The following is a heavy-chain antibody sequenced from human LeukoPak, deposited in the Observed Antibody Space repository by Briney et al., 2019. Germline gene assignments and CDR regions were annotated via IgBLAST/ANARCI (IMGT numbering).Heavy chain of an antibody. CDR2: IKQDGSEK. J-gene: IGHJ4*02. CDR1: GFTSRNYW. D-gene: IGHD6-19*01. V-gene: IGHV3-7*03. Sequence: GRSLRLSCAASGFTSRNYWMTWVRQAPGKGLEWVANIKQDGSEKNYVDSVKGRFTISRDNAKNSLFLQMNSLRAEDTAVYYCARHSNGWSEGTYWGQGTLVTVTS. CDR3: ARHSNGWSEGTY.